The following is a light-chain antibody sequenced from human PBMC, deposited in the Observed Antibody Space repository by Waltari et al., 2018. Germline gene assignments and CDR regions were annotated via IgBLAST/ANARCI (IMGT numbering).Light chain of an antibody. CDR2: QEN. CDR3: QAWDSRAAGV. V-gene: IGLV3-1*01. Sequence: SYELTQPPSVSVSPGQTATISCSGDKLGEKYACWYQQKPGQSPVLVIYQENRRPAGIPERSSGSNSGNTATLTISGTQAMDEADYYCQAWDSRAAGVFGTGTKVTGL. CDR1: KLGEKY. J-gene: IGLJ1*01.